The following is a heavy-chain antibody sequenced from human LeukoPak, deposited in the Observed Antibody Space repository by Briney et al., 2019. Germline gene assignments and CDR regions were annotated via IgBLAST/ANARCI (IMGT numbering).Heavy chain of an antibody. D-gene: IGHD4-17*01. V-gene: IGHV3-7*01. Sequence: PGVSLRLSCAASGFTFTSYWMSWVRQAPGKGREWLANIKQDGSEKYYVDPVKGRFTISRDNANNSLYLQMNSLRAEDTAVYFCARDKVDGDSYFASWGQGTLVTVSS. CDR2: IKQDGSEK. CDR3: ARDKVDGDSYFAS. CDR1: GFTFTSYW. J-gene: IGHJ4*02.